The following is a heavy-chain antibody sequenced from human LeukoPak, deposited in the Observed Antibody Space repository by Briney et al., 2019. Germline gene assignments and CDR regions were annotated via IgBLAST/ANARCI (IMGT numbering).Heavy chain of an antibody. D-gene: IGHD3-10*01. CDR2: INPNSGGT. Sequence: ASVKVPCKASGYTFTGYYMHWVRQAPGQGLEWMGWINPNSGGTNYAQKFQGRVTMTRDTSISTAYMELSRLRSDDTAVYYCARETTTYGSGSSNWFDPWGQGTLVTVSS. CDR3: ARETTTYGSGSSNWFDP. CDR1: GYTFTGYY. J-gene: IGHJ5*02. V-gene: IGHV1-2*02.